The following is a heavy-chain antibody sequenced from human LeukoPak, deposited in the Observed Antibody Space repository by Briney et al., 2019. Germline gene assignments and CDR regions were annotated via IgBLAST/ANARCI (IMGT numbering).Heavy chain of an antibody. V-gene: IGHV3-23*01. J-gene: IGHJ4*02. CDR3: AKDTYSAKISLWGD. Sequence: GGSLRLSCVASGFTFSSYAVSWFRQAPGKGLEWVSAISGSGGSTYYADSVKGRFTISRNNSKNTLYLQMNSLRAEDTAVFYCAKDTYSAKISLWGDWGQGTLVTVSS. D-gene: IGHD3-16*01. CDR1: GFTFSSYA. CDR2: ISGSGGST.